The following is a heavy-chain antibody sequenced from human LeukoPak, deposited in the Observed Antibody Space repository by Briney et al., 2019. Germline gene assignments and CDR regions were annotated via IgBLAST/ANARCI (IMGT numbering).Heavy chain of an antibody. CDR3: TRPVNSGSYYEDD. CDR1: GYTFSGSA. Sequence: GGSLKLSCAASGYTFSGSAMHWVRQASGKGLEWVGCIRSKANSYATAYTASAKGRFTISRDDSKNTAYLQMNSLKTEDTGVYYCTRPVNSGSYYEDDWGQGTLVTVSS. J-gene: IGHJ4*02. D-gene: IGHD1-26*01. V-gene: IGHV3-73*01. CDR2: IRSKANSYAT.